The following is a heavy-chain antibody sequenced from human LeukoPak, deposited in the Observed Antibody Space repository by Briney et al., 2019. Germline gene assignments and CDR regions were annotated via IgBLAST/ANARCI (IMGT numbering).Heavy chain of an antibody. CDR1: GGSVSSGSYY. V-gene: IGHV4-61*01. CDR3: VAYGVDAFDI. CDR2: TYYSGST. Sequence: TPSETLSLTCTVSGGSVSSGSYYWSWIRQPPGKGLVWIGYTYYSGSTNYNPSLKSRVTISVDTSKNQFSLKLSSVTAADTAVYYCVAYGVDAFDIWGQGTMVTVSS. D-gene: IGHD3-10*01. J-gene: IGHJ3*02.